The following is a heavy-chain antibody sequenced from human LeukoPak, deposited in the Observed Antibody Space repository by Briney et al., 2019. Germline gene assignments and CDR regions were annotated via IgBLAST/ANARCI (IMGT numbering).Heavy chain of an antibody. V-gene: IGHV1-2*02. CDR2: INPNSGGT. Sequence: GASVKVSCKASGYTFTGYYMHWVRQAPGQGLEWMGWINPNSGGTNYAQKFQGRVTITTDESTSTAYMELSSLRSEDTAVYYCARGLVGAVGTLYYFDYWGQGALVTVSS. CDR3: ARGLVGAVGTLYYFDY. J-gene: IGHJ4*02. CDR1: GYTFTGYY. D-gene: IGHD1-26*01.